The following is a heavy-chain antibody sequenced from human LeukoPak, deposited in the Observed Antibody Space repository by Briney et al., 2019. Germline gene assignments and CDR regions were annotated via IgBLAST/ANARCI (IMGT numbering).Heavy chain of an antibody. CDR1: GGSISSGGYY. CDR3: ARSRREATVVSLDY. CDR2: IYYSGST. D-gene: IGHD4-23*01. V-gene: IGHV4-31*03. Sequence: SQTLSLTCTVSGGSISSGGYYWSWIRQHPGKGLEWIGYIYYSGSTYYNPSLKSRVTISVDTSKNQFFLKLSSVTAADTAVYYCARSRREATVVSLDYWGRGTLVTVSS. J-gene: IGHJ4*02.